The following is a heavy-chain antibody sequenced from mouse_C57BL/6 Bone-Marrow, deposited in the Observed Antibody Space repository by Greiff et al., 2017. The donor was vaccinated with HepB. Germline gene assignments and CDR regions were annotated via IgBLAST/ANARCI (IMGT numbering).Heavy chain of an antibody. CDR3: ALYGNSFFDY. CDR2: ISYDGSN. Sequence: ESGPGLVKPSQSLSLTCSVTGYSITSGYYWNWIRQFPGNKLEWMGYISYDGSNNYNPSLKNRISITRDTSKNQFFLKLNSVTTEDTATYYCALYGNSFFDYWGQGTTLTVSS. J-gene: IGHJ2*01. CDR1: GYSITSGYY. V-gene: IGHV3-6*01. D-gene: IGHD2-1*01.